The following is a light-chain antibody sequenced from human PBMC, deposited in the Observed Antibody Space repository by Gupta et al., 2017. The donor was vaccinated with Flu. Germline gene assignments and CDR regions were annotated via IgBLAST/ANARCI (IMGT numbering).Light chain of an antibody. CDR2: DAS. CDR1: QSFGTN. CDR3: QQRRNWPGT. Sequence: GERATLPCRASQSFGTNLAWYKQKPGQAPRLLIYDASNRAPGIPARFSGSGSGTDFTLTISSLEPEDFAVYYCQQRRNWPGTFGQGTKVEIK. V-gene: IGKV3-11*01. J-gene: IGKJ1*01.